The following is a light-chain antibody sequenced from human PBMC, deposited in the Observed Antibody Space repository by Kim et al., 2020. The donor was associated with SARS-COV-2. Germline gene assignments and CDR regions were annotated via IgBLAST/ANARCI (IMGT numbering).Light chain of an antibody. CDR3: QQYNNWPPIT. Sequence: EILMTQSPATLSVSPGERVTLSCRASQSVSSNLAWFQQKPGQAPRLLIFAASTRATDIPPRFSGSGSGTEFTLTISSLQSEDFAVYYCQQYNNWPPITFGQGTRLEIK. V-gene: IGKV3-15*01. CDR2: AAS. J-gene: IGKJ5*01. CDR1: QSVSSN.